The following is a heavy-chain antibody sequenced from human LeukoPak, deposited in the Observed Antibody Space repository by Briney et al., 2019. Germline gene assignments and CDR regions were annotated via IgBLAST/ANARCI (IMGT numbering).Heavy chain of an antibody. Sequence: SETLSLTCAVYGGSFSGYYWSWIRQPPGKGPEWIGEINHSGSTNYNPSLKSRVTISVDTSKNQFSLKLSSVTAADTAVYYCARAKLIGSHWYFDLWGRGTLVTVSS. J-gene: IGHJ2*01. CDR2: INHSGST. D-gene: IGHD3-10*01. CDR1: GGSFSGYY. CDR3: ARAKLIGSHWYFDL. V-gene: IGHV4-34*01.